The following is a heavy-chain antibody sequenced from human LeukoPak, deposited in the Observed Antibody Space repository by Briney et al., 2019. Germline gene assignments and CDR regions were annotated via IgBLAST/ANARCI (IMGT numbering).Heavy chain of an antibody. Sequence: ASVKVSCKAPGYTFTSYYMHWVRQAPGQGLEWMGIINPSGGSTSYAQKLQGRVTMTRDTSTSTVYMELSSLRSEDTAVYYCAREPYDFWSGYYSYYYGMDVWGQGTTVTVSS. CDR2: INPSGGST. D-gene: IGHD3-3*01. J-gene: IGHJ6*02. CDR1: GYTFTSYY. V-gene: IGHV1-46*01. CDR3: AREPYDFWSGYYSYYYGMDV.